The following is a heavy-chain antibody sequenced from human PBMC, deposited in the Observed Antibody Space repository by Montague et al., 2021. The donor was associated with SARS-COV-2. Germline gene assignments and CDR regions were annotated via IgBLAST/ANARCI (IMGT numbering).Heavy chain of an antibody. CDR1: XDSVSSNSAA. D-gene: IGHD5-18*01. CDR2: TYYRSKWYN. J-gene: IGHJ6*02. CDR3: ARDTRIQLWFDRDYYYGMDV. Sequence: CAISXDSVSSNSAAWNWIRQSPSRGLEWLGRTYYRSKWYNDYAVSVKSRITINPDTSKNQFSLQLNSVTPEDTAVYYCARDTRIQLWFDRDYYYGMDVWGQGTPVTVSS. V-gene: IGHV6-1*01.